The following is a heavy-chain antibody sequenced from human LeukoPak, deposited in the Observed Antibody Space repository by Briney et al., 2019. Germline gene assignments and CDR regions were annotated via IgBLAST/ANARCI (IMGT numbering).Heavy chain of an antibody. D-gene: IGHD3-3*02. CDR1: GFTVISNY. V-gene: IGHV3-53*01. CDR2: IYSGGNT. CDR3: ARDLHPRLAGFFDY. Sequence: EPGGSLRLSCEASGFTVISNYMSWVRQAPGKGLEWVSVIYSGGNTYYADSVEGRFTISRDNSKNTLYLQMKSLRAEDTAVYYCARDLHPRLAGFFDYWGQGTLVTVSS. J-gene: IGHJ4*02.